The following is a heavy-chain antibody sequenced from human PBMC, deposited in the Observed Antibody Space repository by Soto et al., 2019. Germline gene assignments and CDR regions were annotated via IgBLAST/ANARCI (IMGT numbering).Heavy chain of an antibody. D-gene: IGHD6-6*01. Sequence: GGSLRLSCATSGFIFSNFGMHWVRQAPGKGLEWVAVIWYDGSNAVSADSVKGRFTISRDNSKNTLYLQMSGLRSEDTAVYYCARDPRTASPSDMDVWGQGT. CDR1: GFIFSNFG. CDR2: IWYDGSNA. J-gene: IGHJ6*02. V-gene: IGHV3-33*08. CDR3: ARDPRTASPSDMDV.